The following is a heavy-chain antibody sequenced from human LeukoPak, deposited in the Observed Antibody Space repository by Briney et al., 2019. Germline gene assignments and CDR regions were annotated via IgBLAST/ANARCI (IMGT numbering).Heavy chain of an antibody. CDR2: IYYSGST. CDR3: ARHHMTTVTTDY. CDR1: GGSISTYY. D-gene: IGHD4-17*01. Sequence: PSETLSLTCTVSGGSISTYYWSWIRQPPGKGLEWIGSIYYSGSTYYNPSLKSRVTISVDTSKNQFSLKLSSVTAADTAVYYCARHHMTTVTTDYWGQGTLVTVSS. J-gene: IGHJ4*02. V-gene: IGHV4-59*05.